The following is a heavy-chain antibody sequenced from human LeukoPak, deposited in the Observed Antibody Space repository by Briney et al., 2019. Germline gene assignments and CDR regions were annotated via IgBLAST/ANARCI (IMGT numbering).Heavy chain of an antibody. V-gene: IGHV3-74*01. CDR3: ARGQYYYDSSSYPADSDY. Sequence: GGSLRLSCAASGLTFGNYWMHWVRQAPGKGLVWVSRINTDGSSTNYADSVKGRFTISRDNAKNSLYLQMNSLRAEDTAVYYCARGQYYYDSSSYPADSDYWGQGTLVTVSS. D-gene: IGHD3-22*01. CDR1: GLTFGNYW. J-gene: IGHJ4*02. CDR2: INTDGSST.